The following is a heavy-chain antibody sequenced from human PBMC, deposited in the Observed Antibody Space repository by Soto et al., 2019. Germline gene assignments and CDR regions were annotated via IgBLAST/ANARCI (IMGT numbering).Heavy chain of an antibody. J-gene: IGHJ3*02. CDR2: INPNNIGT. CDR3: AREPMVRAAHGFDI. V-gene: IGHV1-2*02. CDR1: GYTFTGHY. D-gene: IGHD3-10*01. Sequence: GASVKVSCKASGYTFTGHYMHWVRQAPGQGLEWMGWINPNNIGTNYAQKFQGRVTMTRDTSISTAYMELSRLRPDDTAVYYCAREPMVRAAHGFDIWGQGTMVTV.